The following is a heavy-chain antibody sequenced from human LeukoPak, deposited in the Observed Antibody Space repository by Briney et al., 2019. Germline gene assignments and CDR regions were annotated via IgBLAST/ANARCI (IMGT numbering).Heavy chain of an antibody. V-gene: IGHV4-4*07. D-gene: IGHD3-10*01. J-gene: IGHJ5*02. CDR1: GDSISRYY. CDR3: ARDSGTTGEVKFDP. CDR2: IYNGGII. Sequence: SETLSLTCTVSGDSISRYYWSWIRQPAGKGLEWIGRIYNGGIITYNPSLKSRVTMSIDTSNNQFSLRLRFVTAADTAVYYCARDSGTTGEVKFDPWGPGSLVTVSS.